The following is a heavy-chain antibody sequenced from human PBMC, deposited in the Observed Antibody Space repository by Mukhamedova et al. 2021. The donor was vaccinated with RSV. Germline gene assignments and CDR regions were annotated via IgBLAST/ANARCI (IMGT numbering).Heavy chain of an antibody. J-gene: IGHJ6*02. D-gene: IGHD2-2*01. CDR2: IYSGGST. Sequence: GKGLEWVSVIYSGGSTYYADSVKGRFTISRDNSKNTLYLQMNSLRAEDTAVYYCAREPHCSSTSCYYGMDVWGQETTVTVSS. V-gene: IGHV3-53*05. CDR3: AREPHCSSTSCYYGMDV.